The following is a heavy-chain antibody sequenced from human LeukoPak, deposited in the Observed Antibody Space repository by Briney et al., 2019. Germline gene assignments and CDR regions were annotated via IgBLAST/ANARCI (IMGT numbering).Heavy chain of an antibody. CDR1: GFTFSSYW. J-gene: IGHJ6*02. V-gene: IGHV3-7*01. CDR3: ARAGLLWFGESRMDV. Sequence: EGSLRLSCAASGFTFSSYWMNWARQAPGKGLEWVASINQDGNEKYYVDSLKGRFTISRDNAKNSLYLQMNSLRAEDTAVYYCARAGLLWFGESRMDVWGQGTTVTVSS. D-gene: IGHD3-10*01. CDR2: INQDGNEK.